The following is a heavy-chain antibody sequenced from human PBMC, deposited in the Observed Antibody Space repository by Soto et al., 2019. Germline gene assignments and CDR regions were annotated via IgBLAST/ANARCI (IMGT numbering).Heavy chain of an antibody. CDR2: ISGSGGST. D-gene: IGHD3-22*01. Sequence: GGSLRLSCAASGFTFSSYAMSWVRQAPGKGLEWVSAISGSGGSTYYADSVKGRFTISRDNSKNTLYLQMNSLRAEDTAVYYCAKDTLCSGYYFNYWGQRTLVTVSS. CDR3: AKDTLCSGYYFNY. V-gene: IGHV3-23*01. J-gene: IGHJ4*02. CDR1: GFTFSSYA.